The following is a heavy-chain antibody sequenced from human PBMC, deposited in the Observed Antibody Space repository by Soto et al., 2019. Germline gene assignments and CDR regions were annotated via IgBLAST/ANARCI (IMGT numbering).Heavy chain of an antibody. Sequence: EVQLVESGGGLVQPGGSLRLSCAASGFMFSDHYMDWVRQAPGKGLEWVGRSTNKVNSYTTEYAASVRGRFTISIDDSENSLYLQMDSLKTEDTAVYYCAREFVRWGQGSLVTVSS. V-gene: IGHV3-72*01. CDR3: AREFVR. J-gene: IGHJ4*02. D-gene: IGHD3-16*01. CDR2: STNKVNSYTT. CDR1: GFMFSDHY.